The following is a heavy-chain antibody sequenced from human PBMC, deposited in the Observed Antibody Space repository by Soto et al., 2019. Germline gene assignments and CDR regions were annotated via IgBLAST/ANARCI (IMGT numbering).Heavy chain of an antibody. CDR2: IWYDGSNK. Sequence: PGGSLRLSCAASGFTFSSYGMHWVRQAPGKGLEWVAVIWYDGSNKYYADSVKGRFTISRDNSKNTLYLQMNSLRAEDTAVYYCARDSLSIAVAVYTVGDFDYWGQGTLVTVSS. D-gene: IGHD6-19*01. V-gene: IGHV3-33*01. J-gene: IGHJ4*02. CDR1: GFTFSSYG. CDR3: ARDSLSIAVAVYTVGDFDY.